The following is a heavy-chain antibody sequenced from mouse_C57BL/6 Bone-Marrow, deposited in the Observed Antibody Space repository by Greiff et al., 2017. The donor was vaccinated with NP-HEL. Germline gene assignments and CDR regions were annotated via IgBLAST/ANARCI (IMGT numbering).Heavy chain of an antibody. J-gene: IGHJ3*01. D-gene: IGHD1-1*01. Sequence: EVQRVESGGGLVKPGGSLKLSCAASGFTFSSYAMSWVRQTPEKRLEWVATISDGGSYTYYPDNVKGRFTISRDNAKNNLYLQMSHLKSEDTAMYYCARHRYYGSNQFAYWGQGTLVTVSA. CDR2: ISDGGSYT. CDR3: ARHRYYGSNQFAY. CDR1: GFTFSSYA. V-gene: IGHV5-4*01.